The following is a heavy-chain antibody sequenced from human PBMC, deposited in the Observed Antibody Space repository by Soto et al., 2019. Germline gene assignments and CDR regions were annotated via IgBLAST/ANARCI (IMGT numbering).Heavy chain of an antibody. CDR3: ARILFGRSVAGGYFYMDV. V-gene: IGHV2-26*01. J-gene: IGHJ6*03. D-gene: IGHD6-19*01. Sequence: HVTLKESGPVLVKPTETLTLTCTVSGFSLSNGKVGVSWIRQPPGKALEWLAHIFSNDEKSYRTSLKSRLTISEDTSKSQVVLTLTNVDPVDTATYNSARILFGRSVAGGYFYMDVWGKGTTVTVSS. CDR1: GFSLSNGKVG. CDR2: IFSNDEK.